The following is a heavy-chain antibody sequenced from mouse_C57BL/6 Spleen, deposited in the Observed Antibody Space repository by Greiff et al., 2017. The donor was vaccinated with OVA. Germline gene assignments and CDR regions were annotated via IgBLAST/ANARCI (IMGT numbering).Heavy chain of an antibody. CDR1: GFNIKKTY. D-gene: IGHD1-1*01. J-gene: IGHJ1*03. V-gene: IGHV14-3*01. Sequence: VQLQQSVAELVRPGASVKLSCTASGFNIKKTYMHWVKQRPEQGLEWIGRIDPANGNTKYAPKFQGKATITADTSSNTAYLQLSSLTSEDTAIYYCARRDGSSSDWYFDVWGTGTTVTVSS. CDR3: ARRDGSSSDWYFDV. CDR2: IDPANGNT.